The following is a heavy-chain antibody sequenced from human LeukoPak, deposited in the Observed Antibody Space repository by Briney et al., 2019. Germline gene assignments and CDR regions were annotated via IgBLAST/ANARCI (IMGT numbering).Heavy chain of an antibody. V-gene: IGHV4-38-2*02. CDR2: IYHSGST. Sequence: SSETLSLTCTVSGYSISSGYYWGWIRQPPGKGLEWIGSIYHSGSTYYNPSLKSRVTISVDTSKNQFSLKLSSVTAADTAVYYCARDYYKSGYYFDYWGQGTLVTVSS. D-gene: IGHD1-26*01. J-gene: IGHJ4*02. CDR3: ARDYYKSGYYFDY. CDR1: GYSISSGYY.